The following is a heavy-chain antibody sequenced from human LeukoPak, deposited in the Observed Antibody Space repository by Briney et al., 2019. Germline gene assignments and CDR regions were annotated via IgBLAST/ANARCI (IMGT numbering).Heavy chain of an antibody. CDR3: ARHGGTLDYFDY. J-gene: IGHJ4*02. D-gene: IGHD1-26*01. CDR2: ISYGGAT. V-gene: IGHV4-59*08. Sequence: PSETLSLTCTVSGGSISSYYWGWIRQPPGKGLEWIGYISYGGATSYNPSLKRRVTISVDSPKNRFSLRLSSLTAADTALYYCARHGGTLDYFDYWGPGSLVTVPS. CDR1: GGSISSYY.